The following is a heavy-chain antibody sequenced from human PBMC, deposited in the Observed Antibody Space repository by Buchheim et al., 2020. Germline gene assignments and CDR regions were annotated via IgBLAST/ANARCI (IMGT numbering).Heavy chain of an antibody. D-gene: IGHD2-8*01. V-gene: IGHV3-30*02. CDR2: IRYDGSNK. CDR1: GFTFSSYG. J-gene: IGHJ6*02. Sequence: QVQLVASGGGVVQPGRSLRLSCAASGFTFSSYGMHWVRQAPGKGLEWVAFIRYDGSNKYYADSVKGRFTISRDNSKNTLYLQMNSLRAEDTAVYYCAKDVLMVYATLYYYYGMDVWGQGTT. CDR3: AKDVLMVYATLYYYYGMDV.